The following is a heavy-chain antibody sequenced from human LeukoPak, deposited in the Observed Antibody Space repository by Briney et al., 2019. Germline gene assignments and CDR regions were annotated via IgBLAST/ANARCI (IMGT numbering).Heavy chain of an antibody. CDR1: GFTFSNYW. Sequence: GGSLRLSCAASGFTFSNYWMHWVRQAPGKGLVWVSRIDNDGSGTVYADSVKGRFTVFRDNAKNTLFLQMNSLRAEDTAVYFCAREGGWGSPAGYWGQGTLVTVSS. D-gene: IGHD2-2*01. CDR3: AREGGWGSPAGY. CDR2: IDNDGSGT. V-gene: IGHV3-74*01. J-gene: IGHJ4*02.